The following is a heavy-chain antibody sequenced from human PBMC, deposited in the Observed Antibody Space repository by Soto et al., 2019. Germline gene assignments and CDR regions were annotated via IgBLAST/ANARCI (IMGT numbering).Heavy chain of an antibody. CDR3: ARDERIAVAGTDT. Sequence: EVQLLESGGGLVQPGGSLRLSCEASGFIFSNYAMTWVRQAAGKGLGWESSISGPGGSTYYADSVQGRFTISRDNSKNTLFLQMHSLRADDTALYFCARDERIAVAGTDTWCQGILVTVTS. J-gene: IGHJ5*02. CDR1: GFIFSNYA. CDR2: ISGPGGST. V-gene: IGHV3-23*01. D-gene: IGHD6-19*01.